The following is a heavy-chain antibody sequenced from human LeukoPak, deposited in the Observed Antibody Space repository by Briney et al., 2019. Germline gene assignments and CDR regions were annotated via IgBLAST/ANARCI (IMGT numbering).Heavy chain of an antibody. CDR3: ARPGTHDSSGYDAFDI. Sequence: PGGSLRLSCAASGFTFSSYGMSWVRQAPGKGLEWVSAISGSGGSTYYADSVKGRFTISRDNSKNTLYLQMNSLRAEDTAVYYCARPGTHDSSGYDAFDIWGQGTMVTVSS. J-gene: IGHJ3*02. D-gene: IGHD3-22*01. V-gene: IGHV3-23*01. CDR1: GFTFSSYG. CDR2: ISGSGGST.